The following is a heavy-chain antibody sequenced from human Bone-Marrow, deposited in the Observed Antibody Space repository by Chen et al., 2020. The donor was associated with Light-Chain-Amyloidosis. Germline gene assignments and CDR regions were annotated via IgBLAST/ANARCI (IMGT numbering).Heavy chain of an antibody. CDR2: IYPDDSDA. CDR3: ARRRDGYNFDY. CDR1: GYTFPNYW. J-gene: IGHJ4*02. D-gene: IGHD5-12*01. Sequence: EVQLEQSGPEEKERGETLTISCKGPGYTFPNYWNGWVRQMPGKGLVWMGVIYPDDSDARYSPSFEGQVTISADKSITTAYLQWKSLKASDTAMYYCARRRDGYNFDYWGQGTLVTVSS. V-gene: IGHV5-51*01.